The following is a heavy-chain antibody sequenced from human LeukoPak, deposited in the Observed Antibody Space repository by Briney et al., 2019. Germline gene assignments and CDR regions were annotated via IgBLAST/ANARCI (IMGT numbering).Heavy chain of an antibody. D-gene: IGHD2-21*01. CDR3: ARVSDSGHPLVAYYYGMDV. J-gene: IGHJ6*02. CDR2: ISYDGSNK. Sequence: GGSLRLSCAASGFTFSSYAMHWVRQAPGKGLEWVAVISYDGSNKYYADSVKGRFTISRDNSKNTLYLQMNSLRAEDTAVYYCARVSDSGHPLVAYYYGMDVWGQGTTVTVSS. CDR1: GFTFSSYA. V-gene: IGHV3-30*04.